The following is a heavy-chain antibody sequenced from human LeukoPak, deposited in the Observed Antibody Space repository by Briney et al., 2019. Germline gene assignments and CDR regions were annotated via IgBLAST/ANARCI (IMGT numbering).Heavy chain of an antibody. CDR2: IYYSGST. CDR1: GGSFSGYY. J-gene: IGHJ3*02. Sequence: SETLSPTCAVYGGSFSGYYWSWIRQHPGKGLEWIGYIYYSGSTYYNPSLKSRVTISVDTSKNQFSLKLSSVTAADTAVYYCAYYYDSSGTPGYAFDIWGQGTMVTVSS. D-gene: IGHD3-22*01. V-gene: IGHV4-31*11. CDR3: AYYYDSSGTPGYAFDI.